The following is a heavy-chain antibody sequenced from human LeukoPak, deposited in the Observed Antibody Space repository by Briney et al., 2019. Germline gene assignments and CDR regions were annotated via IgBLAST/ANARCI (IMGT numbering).Heavy chain of an antibody. CDR3: ARSSLYDYGDYGRFDY. V-gene: IGHV4-38-2*02. Sequence: SETLSLTCTVSGYSISSGYYWGWIRQPPGKGLEWIGSIYHSGSTYYNPSLKGRVTISVDTSKNQFSLKLSSVTAADTAVYYCARSSLYDYGDYGRFDYWGQGTLVTVSS. D-gene: IGHD4-17*01. J-gene: IGHJ4*02. CDR1: GYSISSGYY. CDR2: IYHSGST.